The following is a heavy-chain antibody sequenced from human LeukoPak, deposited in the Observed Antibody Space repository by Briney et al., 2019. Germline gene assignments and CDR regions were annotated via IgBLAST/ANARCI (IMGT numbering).Heavy chain of an antibody. CDR3: AREPRAFNYGDYYYYMDV. Sequence: SETLSLTCTFSGGSPSSYYWSWIRQPPGKGLEWIGNIYYSGNTNYIPSLKSRVTISVDTSKNQFSLKLRSVTAADTAVYYCAREPRAFNYGDYYYYMDVWGQGTTVTVSS. CDR2: IYYSGNT. D-gene: IGHD4/OR15-4a*01. J-gene: IGHJ6*02. V-gene: IGHV4-59*01. CDR1: GGSPSSYY.